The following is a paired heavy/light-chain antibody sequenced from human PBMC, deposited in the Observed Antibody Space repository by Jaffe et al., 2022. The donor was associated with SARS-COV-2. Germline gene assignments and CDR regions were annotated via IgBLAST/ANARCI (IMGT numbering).Light chain of an antibody. J-gene: IGLJ1*01. CDR1: NVGRTS. V-gene: IGLV3-21*02. Sequence: DILTQPPSVSVAPGQTARVTCEGSNVGRTSVHWYQQKPGQAPVLVVYDDGDRPSGIPDRFSASNSGNTAALTITRAETEDEADYYCQMWDSGSDHYVFGTGTKVTVL. CDR2: DDG. CDR3: QMWDSGSDHYV.
Heavy chain of an antibody. CDR1: GLDLNNYA. D-gene: IGHD2-21*01. CDR2: ISGSGVYT. Sequence: LESGGTLIQPGGSLRLSCEVSGLDLNNYAMAWVRQAPGKGLEWVSSISGSGVYTYYADSVKGRFTFSRDVSKSILILQMNSLRAEDTAVYYCAKSFSNRIEGPYYFDSWGPGTLVTVSS. V-gene: IGHV3-23*01. J-gene: IGHJ4*02. CDR3: AKSFSNRIEGPYYFDS.